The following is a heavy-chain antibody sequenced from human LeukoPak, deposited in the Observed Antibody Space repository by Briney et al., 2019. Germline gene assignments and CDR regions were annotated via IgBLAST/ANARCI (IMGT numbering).Heavy chain of an antibody. Sequence: PSETLSLTCAVYTGFFSGYYSGWIRQPPGEGLGRIGEINHSVSTNNNTSLKSRVTISVDTSKNQFSLKLSSVTAADTAVYYCARGGGYSGYVRIAAAGNWFDPWGQGTLVTVSS. V-gene: IGHV4-34*01. CDR3: ARGGGYSGYVRIAAAGNWFDP. CDR2: INHSVST. J-gene: IGHJ5*02. D-gene: IGHD5-12*01. CDR1: TGFFSGYY.